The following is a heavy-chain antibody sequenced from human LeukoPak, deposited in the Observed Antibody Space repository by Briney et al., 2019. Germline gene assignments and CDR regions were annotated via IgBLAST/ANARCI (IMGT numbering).Heavy chain of an antibody. D-gene: IGHD3-22*01. V-gene: IGHV1-18*01. CDR2: ISAYNGNT. Sequence: ASVEVSCKASVYTFTNYGISWVRQAPGQGLEWMAWISAYNGNTNYAQKLQGRVTMTTDTSTSTAYMELRSLRSDDTAVYYCARGSSITMTSWFDPWGQGTLVTVSS. CDR3: ARGSSITMTSWFDP. J-gene: IGHJ5*02. CDR1: VYTFTNYG.